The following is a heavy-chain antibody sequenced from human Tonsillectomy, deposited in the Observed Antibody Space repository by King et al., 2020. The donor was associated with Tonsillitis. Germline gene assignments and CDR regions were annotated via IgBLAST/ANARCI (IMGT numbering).Heavy chain of an antibody. J-gene: IGHJ6*02. Sequence: VQLVESGGGLVKPGGSLRLSCAASGFTFSSYSMNWVRQAPGKGLEWVSSISSSSSYISYADSVKGRFTISRDNAKNSLYLQMNSLRAGDTAVYYCARPLDYDILTGYPAGPMDVWGQGTTVTVSS. CDR3: ARPLDYDILTGYPAGPMDV. CDR1: GFTFSSYS. D-gene: IGHD3-9*01. CDR2: ISSSSSYI. V-gene: IGHV3-21*01.